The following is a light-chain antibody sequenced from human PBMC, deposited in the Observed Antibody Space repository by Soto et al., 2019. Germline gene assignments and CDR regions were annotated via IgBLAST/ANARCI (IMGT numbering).Light chain of an antibody. J-gene: IGKJ3*01. CDR3: QQYGSSLFT. CDR1: QSVSSSY. Sequence: EIVLTQSPGTLSLSPGERATLSCRASQSVSSSYLAWYQQKPGQAPRLLIYGASIRTTGIPDRFSDSGSGTDFPLTISRLEPADFSVYYCQQYGSSLFTFGPGTKVDIK. CDR2: GAS. V-gene: IGKV3-20*01.